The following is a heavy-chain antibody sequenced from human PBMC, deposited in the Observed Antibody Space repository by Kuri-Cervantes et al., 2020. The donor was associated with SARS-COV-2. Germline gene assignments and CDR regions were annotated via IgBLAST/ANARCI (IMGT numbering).Heavy chain of an antibody. CDR2: ISGSGGST. J-gene: IGHJ3*02. CDR3: AKDLGGYDRGAFDI. V-gene: IGHV3-23*01. CDR1: GFTFSSYW. D-gene: IGHD5-12*01. Sequence: GESLKISCAASGFTFSSYWMSWVRQAPGKGLEWVSAISGSGGSTYYADSVKGRFTISRDNSKNTLYLQMNSLRAEDTAVYYCAKDLGGYDRGAFDIWGQGTMVTVSS.